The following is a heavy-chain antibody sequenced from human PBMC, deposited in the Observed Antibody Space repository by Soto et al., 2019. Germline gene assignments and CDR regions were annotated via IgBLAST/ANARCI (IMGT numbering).Heavy chain of an antibody. CDR3: ARHPLWFGAKYYYYMDV. CDR1: GGSISSSSYY. CDR2: IYYSGST. J-gene: IGHJ6*03. Sequence: SETLSLTCTVSGGSISSSSYYWGWIRQPPGKGLEWIGSIYYSGSTYYNPSLKSRVTISVDTSKNQFSLKLSSVTAADTAVYYCARHPLWFGAKYYYYMDVWGKGTTVTVYS. D-gene: IGHD3-10*01. V-gene: IGHV4-39*01.